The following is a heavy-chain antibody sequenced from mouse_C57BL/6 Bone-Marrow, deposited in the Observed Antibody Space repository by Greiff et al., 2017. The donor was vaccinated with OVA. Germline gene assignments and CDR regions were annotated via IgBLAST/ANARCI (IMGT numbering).Heavy chain of an antibody. CDR3: ARHLGMDY. V-gene: IGHV5-12*01. J-gene: IGHJ4*01. Sequence: EVQGVESGGGLVQPGGSLKLSCAASGFTFSDYSMYWVRQTPEKRLEWVAYISNGGGSTYYPDTVKGRFTISSDNAKNTLYLQMSRLKSEDTAMYYCARHLGMDYWGQGTSVTVSS. CDR2: ISNGGGST. D-gene: IGHD4-1*01. CDR1: GFTFSDYS.